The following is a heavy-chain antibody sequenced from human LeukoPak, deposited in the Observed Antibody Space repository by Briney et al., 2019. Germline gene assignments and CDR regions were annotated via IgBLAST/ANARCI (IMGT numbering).Heavy chain of an antibody. CDR3: ARAASSGWYFNWFDP. D-gene: IGHD6-19*01. V-gene: IGHV3-7*01. Sequence: GGSLRLSCAASGFTFSNYWMSWVRQAPGKGLEWVANIKQDGSEKYYVDSVKGRFTISRDNAKNSLYLQMNSLRAEDTAVYYCARAASSGWYFNWFDPWGQGTLVTVSS. CDR2: IKQDGSEK. CDR1: GFTFSNYW. J-gene: IGHJ5*02.